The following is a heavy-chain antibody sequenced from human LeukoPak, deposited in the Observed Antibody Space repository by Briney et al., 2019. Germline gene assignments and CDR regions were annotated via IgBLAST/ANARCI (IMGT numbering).Heavy chain of an antibody. J-gene: IGHJ5*02. Sequence: PGGSLRLSCAASGFTFSSYAMSWVRQAPGKGLEWVSAISGSGGSTYYADSVKGRFTISRDNSKNTLYLQMNSLRAEDTAVYYCAKDPRIAAAATGNWFDPWGQGTLVTVSS. D-gene: IGHD6-13*01. CDR2: ISGSGGST. V-gene: IGHV3-23*01. CDR1: GFTFSSYA. CDR3: AKDPRIAAAATGNWFDP.